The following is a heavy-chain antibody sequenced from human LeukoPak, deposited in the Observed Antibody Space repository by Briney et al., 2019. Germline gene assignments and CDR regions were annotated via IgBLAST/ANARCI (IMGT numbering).Heavy chain of an antibody. CDR2: INPSGGST. V-gene: IGHV1-46*01. J-gene: IGHJ4*02. D-gene: IGHD3-22*01. CDR1: GYTFTSYY. CDR3: ARDRFAANYYDSSGGYYFDY. Sequence: GASVKVSCKASGYTFTSYYMHWVRQAPGQGLEWMGIINPSGGSTSYAQKFQGRVTMTRDTPTSTVYMELSSLRSEDTAVYYCARDRFAANYYDSSGGYYFDYWGQGTLVTVSS.